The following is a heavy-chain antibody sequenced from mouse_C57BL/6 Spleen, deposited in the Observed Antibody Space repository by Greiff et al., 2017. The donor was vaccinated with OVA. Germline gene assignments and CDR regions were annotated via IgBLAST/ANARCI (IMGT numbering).Heavy chain of an antibody. CDR3: AKTAQAHAMDY. D-gene: IGHD3-2*02. Sequence: EVMLVESGGGLVKPGGSLKLSCAASGFTFSSYAMSWVRQTPEKRLEWVATISDGGSYTYYPANVKGRFTISRDNAKNNLYLQMSHLKSEDTAMYYCAKTAQAHAMDYWGQGTSVTVSS. V-gene: IGHV5-4*03. J-gene: IGHJ4*01. CDR2: ISDGGSYT. CDR1: GFTFSSYA.